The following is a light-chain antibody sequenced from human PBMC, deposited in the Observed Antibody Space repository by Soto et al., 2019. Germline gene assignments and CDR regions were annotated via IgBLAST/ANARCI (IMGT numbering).Light chain of an antibody. CDR3: QQRSNWPPAIT. J-gene: IGKJ5*01. V-gene: IGKV3D-20*02. CDR2: GAS. CDR1: QRVGSNY. Sequence: DIVLTQTPGTLSLSPGERATLSCRAMQRVGSNYLAWYQQKPGQAPRLLIYGASTRATGIPARFSGSGSGTDFTLTISSLEPEDFAVYYCQQRSNWPPAITFGQGTRLEIK.